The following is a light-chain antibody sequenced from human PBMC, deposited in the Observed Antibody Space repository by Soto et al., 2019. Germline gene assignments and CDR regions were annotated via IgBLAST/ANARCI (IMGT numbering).Light chain of an antibody. Sequence: EIVLTQSPATLYFPAGERATLSFRASQSVSSYLAWYQQKPGQAPRLLIYDASNRATGIPARFSGSGSGTDFTLTISRLDPEDFAVYYCQQYGSSPLTFGQGTKVDIK. CDR2: DAS. CDR3: QQYGSSPLT. V-gene: IGKV3-20*01. J-gene: IGKJ1*01. CDR1: QSVSSY.